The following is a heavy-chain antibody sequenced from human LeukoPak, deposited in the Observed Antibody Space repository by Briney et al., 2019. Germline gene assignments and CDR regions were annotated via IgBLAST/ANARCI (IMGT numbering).Heavy chain of an antibody. D-gene: IGHD5-12*01. CDR2: IYYSGST. CDR3: ARGSGYDSFSDF. J-gene: IGHJ4*02. Sequence: SETLSLTCTVSGGSISNYYWNWIRQTPGKGLEWIGYIYYSGSTSFNPSLKSRVSISVDTSRNQFSLKLTSVTAAGTAVYYCARGSGYDSFSDFWGQGTLVTVSS. CDR1: GGSISNYY. V-gene: IGHV4-59*01.